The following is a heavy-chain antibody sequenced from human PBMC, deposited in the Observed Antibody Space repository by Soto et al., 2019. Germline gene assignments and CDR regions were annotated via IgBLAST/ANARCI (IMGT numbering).Heavy chain of an antibody. Sequence: PSETLSLTCSVSGDSISSGNYFWSWIRQHPGKGLEWIGHISYSGTTDYHPSLKSRISMSVDTSNNQLSLNLSSVTAADTAVYYCARHIVAVTATSFYFDYWGQGTLVTVS. J-gene: IGHJ4*02. CDR3: ARHIVAVTATSFYFDY. CDR2: ISYSGTT. V-gene: IGHV4-31*03. D-gene: IGHD2-21*02. CDR1: GDSISSGNYF.